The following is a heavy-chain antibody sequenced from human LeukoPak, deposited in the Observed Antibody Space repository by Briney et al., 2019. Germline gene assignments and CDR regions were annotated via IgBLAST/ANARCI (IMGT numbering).Heavy chain of an antibody. CDR3: AKGMSWFDP. Sequence: GGSLRLSCAASGFTLNSYGMTWVRQAPGKGLEWVSSISGSGGSTYYADSVKGRFTISRDNSENTVYLQMNSLRAEDTAVYYCAKGMSWFDPWGQGTLVTVSS. J-gene: IGHJ5*02. CDR2: ISGSGGST. V-gene: IGHV3-23*01. CDR1: GFTLNSYG.